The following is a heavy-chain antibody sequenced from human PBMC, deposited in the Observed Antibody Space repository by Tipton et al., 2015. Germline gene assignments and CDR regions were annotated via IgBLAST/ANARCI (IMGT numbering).Heavy chain of an antibody. D-gene: IGHD6-6*01. J-gene: IGHJ4*02. CDR2: INHSGST. Sequence: TLSLTCAVYGGSLSGYYWSWIRQPPGKGLEWIGEINHSGSTNYNPSLKSRVTISVDTSKNQFSLKLSSVTATDTAVYYCARHRPYSSSGADYFDYWGQGTLVTVSS. CDR3: ARHRPYSSSGADYFDY. V-gene: IGHV4-34*01. CDR1: GGSLSGYY.